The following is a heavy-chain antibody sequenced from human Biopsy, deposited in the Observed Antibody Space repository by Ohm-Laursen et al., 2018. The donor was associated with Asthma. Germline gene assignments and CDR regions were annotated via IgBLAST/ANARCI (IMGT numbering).Heavy chain of an antibody. CDR3: ARTYYDFLTGQVKDVFGV. J-gene: IGHJ3*01. D-gene: IGHD3-9*01. V-gene: IGHV1-3*04. CDR1: GYKFINFC. Sequence: ASGEVSRKGSGYKFINFCFHLGRQAPRQRLGWVGWVNTGNGDTKYSQKFQGRVTITRDTSASTAYMELRSLRSEDTATYYCARTYYDFLTGQVKDVFGVWGQGTMVTVSS. CDR2: VNTGNGDT.